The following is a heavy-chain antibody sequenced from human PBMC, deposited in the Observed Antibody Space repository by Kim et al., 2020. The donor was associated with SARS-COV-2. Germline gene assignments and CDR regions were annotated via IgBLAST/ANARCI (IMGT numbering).Heavy chain of an antibody. J-gene: IGHJ4*02. CDR2: ISYDGSNK. D-gene: IGHD3-9*01. Sequence: GGSLRLSCAASGLTFSSYGMHWVRQAPGKGLEWVAVISYDGSNKYYADSVKGRFTISRDNSKNTLYLQINSLRAEDTAVYYCAKDQRAYYDILTGYLFEYWGQGSLVTVSS. V-gene: IGHV3-30*18. CDR3: AKDQRAYYDILTGYLFEY. CDR1: GLTFSSYG.